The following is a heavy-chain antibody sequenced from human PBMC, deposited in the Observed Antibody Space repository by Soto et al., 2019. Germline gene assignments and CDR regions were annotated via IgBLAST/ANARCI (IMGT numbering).Heavy chain of an antibody. CDR2: ISSSSSTI. V-gene: IGHV3-11*01. D-gene: IGHD1-1*01. CDR3: ARGRWNNVPFDH. CDR1: GFTFSDYY. J-gene: IGHJ4*02. Sequence: GGSLRLSCAASGFTFSDYYMSWIRQAPGKGLEWVSYISSSSSTIYYADSVKGRFSISRDNAKNSLYLQMNSLRADDTAVYYCARGRWNNVPFDHWGQGTLVTVSS.